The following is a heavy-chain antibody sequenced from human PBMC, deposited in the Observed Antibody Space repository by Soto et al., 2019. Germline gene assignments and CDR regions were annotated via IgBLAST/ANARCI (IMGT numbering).Heavy chain of an antibody. CDR2: INPNSGGT. J-gene: IGHJ4*02. V-gene: IGHV1-2*04. Sequence: ASVKVSCKASGYTFTGYYMHWVRQAPGQGLEWMGWINPNSGGTNYAQKFQGWVTMTRDTSISTAYMELSRLRSDDTAVYYCARARISSCSGGSCDFDYWGQGTLVTVSS. CDR1: GYTFTGYY. D-gene: IGHD2-15*01. CDR3: ARARISSCSGGSCDFDY.